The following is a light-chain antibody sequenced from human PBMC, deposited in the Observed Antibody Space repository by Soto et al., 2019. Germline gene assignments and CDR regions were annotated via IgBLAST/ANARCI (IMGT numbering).Light chain of an antibody. CDR1: QGINKY. Sequence: DIPLTQSPSSLSASVGDTVTVTCRASQGINKYLAWYQQKPGKVPHLLIYGASTSQLGVPPRFSGSGSATDFTLTISSLQPEDVATYYWQKYDSEPFTFGPGTKVDIK. CDR2: GAS. V-gene: IGKV1-27*01. J-gene: IGKJ3*01. CDR3: QKYDSEPFT.